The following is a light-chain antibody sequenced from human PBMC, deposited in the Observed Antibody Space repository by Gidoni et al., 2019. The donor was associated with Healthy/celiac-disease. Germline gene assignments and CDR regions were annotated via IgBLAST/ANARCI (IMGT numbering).Light chain of an antibody. J-gene: IGKJ4*01. V-gene: IGKV3-15*01. CDR1: QSVSSN. CDR2: GAS. CDR3: QQYNNWPALT. Sequence: EIGMTQSPATLSGSPGERATLSCGASQSVSSNLAWYPQKPGQPPRLLIYGASTRATGIPARFSGSGSGTEFPLTISSLQSEDFAFYYCQQYNNWPALTFGGGTKVEIK.